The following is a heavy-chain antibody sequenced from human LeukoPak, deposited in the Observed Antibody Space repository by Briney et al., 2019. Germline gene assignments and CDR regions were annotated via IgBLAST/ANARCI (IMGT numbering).Heavy chain of an antibody. D-gene: IGHD1-26*01. Sequence: ASVKVSCKASGYTFTGYYMHWVRQAPGQGLEWMGRINPNSGDTNYAQKFQGRVTMTRDTSISTAYMELSRLRSDDTAVYYCARATRVVGYSGSYYWGQGTLVTVSS. J-gene: IGHJ4*02. CDR3: ARATRVVGYSGSYY. CDR2: INPNSGDT. CDR1: GYTFTGYY. V-gene: IGHV1-2*06.